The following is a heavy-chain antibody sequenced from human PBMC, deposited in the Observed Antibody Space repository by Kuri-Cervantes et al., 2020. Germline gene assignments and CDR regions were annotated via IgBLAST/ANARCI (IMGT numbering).Heavy chain of an antibody. CDR3: VKVYSSSVGRDHLDY. CDR2: IRNKANSYTT. D-gene: IGHD6-6*01. Sequence: GGSLRLSCAASGFTFSDHYMDWVRQAPRKGLEWVGRIRNKANSYTTEYAASVKGRFTISRDDSRDSLYLQMNSLEIEDTAVYYCVKVYSSSVGRDHLDYWGQGTLVTVSS. CDR1: GFTFSDHY. V-gene: IGHV3-72*01. J-gene: IGHJ4*02.